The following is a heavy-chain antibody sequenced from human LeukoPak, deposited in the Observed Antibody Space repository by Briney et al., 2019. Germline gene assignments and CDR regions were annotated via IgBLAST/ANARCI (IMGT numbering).Heavy chain of an antibody. V-gene: IGHV4-61*02. J-gene: IGHJ4*02. D-gene: IGHD2-2*01. CDR3: ARDLVGYCSSTSCYGDRGFDY. CDR1: GGSISSGSYY. CDR2: IYTSGST. Sequence: SQTLSLTCTVSGGSISSGSYYWSWIRQPAGKGLEWIGRIYTSGSTNYNPSLKSRVTISVDTSKNQFSLKLSSVTAADTAVYYCARDLVGYCSSTSCYGDRGFDYWGQGTLVTVSS.